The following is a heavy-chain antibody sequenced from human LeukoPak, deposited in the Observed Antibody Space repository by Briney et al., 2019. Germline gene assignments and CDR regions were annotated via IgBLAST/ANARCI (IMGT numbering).Heavy chain of an antibody. V-gene: IGHV3-53*01. CDR2: IYSGGST. D-gene: IGHD4-11*01. J-gene: IGHJ5*02. CDR3: ASRATVTTDRFWFDP. Sequence: GGSLRLSCAASGFTVSTNYMSWVRHTPGKGLEWVSVIYSGGSTYYADSVKGRFAISRDNSKNTLYLQMNSLRAEDTAVYYCASRATVTTDRFWFDPWGQGTLVTVSS. CDR1: GFTVSTNY.